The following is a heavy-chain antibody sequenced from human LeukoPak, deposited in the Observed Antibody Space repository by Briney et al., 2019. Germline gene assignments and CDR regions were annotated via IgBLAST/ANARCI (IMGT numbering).Heavy chain of an antibody. CDR1: GFTFTNVW. CDR3: ARDWYHAFDF. Sequence: PGGSLRLSCVVSGFTFTNVWINWVRQAPGKGLEWVGRIKSKSGGGTTDYAAPVKGRFTISRDDSKNTLYLQMNSLKTEDTAVYYCARDWYHAFDFWGQGTMVTVSS. V-gene: IGHV3-15*07. CDR2: IKSKSGGGTT. D-gene: IGHD3-9*01. J-gene: IGHJ3*01.